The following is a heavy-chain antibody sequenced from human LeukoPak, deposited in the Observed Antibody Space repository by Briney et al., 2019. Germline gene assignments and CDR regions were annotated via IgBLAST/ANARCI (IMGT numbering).Heavy chain of an antibody. V-gene: IGHV3-9*01. CDR2: ISCNSGSI. CDR1: GFTFDDYA. CDR3: ARDWPDRRAGIGDY. D-gene: IGHD6-19*01. Sequence: SLRLSCAASGFTFDDYAMHWVRQAPGKGLEWVSGISCNSGSIGYADSVKGRFTISRDNAKNSLYLQMNSLRAEDTAVYYCARDWPDRRAGIGDYWGQGTLVTVSS. J-gene: IGHJ4*02.